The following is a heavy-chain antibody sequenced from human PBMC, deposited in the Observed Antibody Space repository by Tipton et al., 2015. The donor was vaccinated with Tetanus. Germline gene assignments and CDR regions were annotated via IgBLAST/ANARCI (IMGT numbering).Heavy chain of an antibody. J-gene: IGHJ4*02. CDR1: GGSINTGDYY. D-gene: IGHD5-18*01. Sequence: TLSLTCNVSGGSINTGDYYGSWIRQSPGKGLEWIGHVYYSGRTYYNPPLKSRVTISADMSKNQFSLKLTSVTAADTATYYCARMGFTYGQVVYWGQGTLVTVAS. CDR3: ARMGFTYGQVVY. V-gene: IGHV4-30-4*01. CDR2: VYYSGRT.